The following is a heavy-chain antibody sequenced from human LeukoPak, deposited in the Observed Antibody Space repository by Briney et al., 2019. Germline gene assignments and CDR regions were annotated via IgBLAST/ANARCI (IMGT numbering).Heavy chain of an antibody. V-gene: IGHV4-4*07. J-gene: IGHJ6*03. Sequence: TSETLPLTCTVSGGSITSSYLNWLRQPAGKGLEWIGRIYTSGITNYNPSLKSRLTISQDKSKNHFSLKLNSVTAADTAVYYCARQLVVAHEVPPYYYYYMDVWGMGTTVTVSS. CDR2: IYTSGIT. D-gene: IGHD3-22*01. CDR3: ARQLVVAHEVPPYYYYYMDV. CDR1: GGSITSSY.